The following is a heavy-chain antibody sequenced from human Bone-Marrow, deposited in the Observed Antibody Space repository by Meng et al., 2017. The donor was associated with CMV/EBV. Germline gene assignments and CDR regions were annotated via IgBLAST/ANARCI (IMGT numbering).Heavy chain of an antibody. CDR1: GFTFSDHY. V-gene: IGHV3-72*01. D-gene: IGHD6-6*01. Sequence: GESLKISCAASGFTFSDHYMDWARQAPGKGLEWVGRTRNKANSYTTEYAASVKGRVTISRDDSKNSLYLQMNSLKTEDTAVYYCVRGSSSLRDFDYWGQGTRVTVSS. J-gene: IGHJ4*02. CDR2: TRNKANSYTT. CDR3: VRGSSSLRDFDY.